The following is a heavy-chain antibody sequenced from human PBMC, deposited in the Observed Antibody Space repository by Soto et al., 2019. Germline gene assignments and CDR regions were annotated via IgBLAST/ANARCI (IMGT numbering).Heavy chain of an antibody. CDR3: ARSLVGARGEILYHGMDV. D-gene: IGHD1-26*01. V-gene: IGHV1-3*01. Sequence: QVQIVQSGTEVKKPGASVKVSCLASAYTFTSYAIHWVRQAPGQRLEWMGWINAGNGDTKYSQKFQARVTITRDTSASTAYMELSGLTSGDTAVYYCARSLVGARGEILYHGMDVWGQGTTVTVSS. CDR2: INAGNGDT. CDR1: AYTFTSYA. J-gene: IGHJ6*01.